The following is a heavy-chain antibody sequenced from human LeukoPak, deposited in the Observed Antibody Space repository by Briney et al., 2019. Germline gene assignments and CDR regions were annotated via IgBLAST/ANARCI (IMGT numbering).Heavy chain of an antibody. D-gene: IGHD3-22*01. Sequence: SETLSLTCTVSGGSISSGGYYWSWIRQPPGKGLEWIGYIYYSGSTNYNPSLKSRVTISVDTSKNQFSLKLSSVTAADTAVYYCARDRVDYDHAWIGWFDPWGQGTLVTVSS. CDR3: ARDRVDYDHAWIGWFDP. CDR2: IYYSGST. J-gene: IGHJ5*02. CDR1: GGSISSGGYY. V-gene: IGHV4-61*08.